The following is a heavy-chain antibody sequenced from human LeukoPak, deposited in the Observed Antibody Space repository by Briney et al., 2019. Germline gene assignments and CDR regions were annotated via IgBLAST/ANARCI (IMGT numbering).Heavy chain of an antibody. Sequence: SETLSLTXAVYGGSFSGYYWSWIRQPPGKGLEWIGEINHSGSTNYNPSLKSRVTISVDTSKNQFSLKLSSVTAADTAVYYCASRRRGDDYWGQGTLVTVSS. D-gene: IGHD2-21*01. J-gene: IGHJ4*02. V-gene: IGHV4-34*01. CDR3: ASRRRGDDY. CDR1: GGSFSGYY. CDR2: INHSGST.